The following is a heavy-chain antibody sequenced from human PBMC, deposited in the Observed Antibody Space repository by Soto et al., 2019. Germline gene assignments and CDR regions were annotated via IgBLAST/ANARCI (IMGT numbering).Heavy chain of an antibody. D-gene: IGHD6-13*01. CDR1: GFTFSSYA. CDR2: ISGSGGST. Sequence: GGGLRLSCAASGFTFSSYAMSCVLQAPGKGLEWVSAISGSGGSTYYADSVKGRFTISRDNSKNTLYLQMNSLRAEDTAVYYCAKVPRIAPPTGAFDIWGQGTMVTVSS. CDR3: AKVPRIAPPTGAFDI. V-gene: IGHV3-23*01. J-gene: IGHJ3*02.